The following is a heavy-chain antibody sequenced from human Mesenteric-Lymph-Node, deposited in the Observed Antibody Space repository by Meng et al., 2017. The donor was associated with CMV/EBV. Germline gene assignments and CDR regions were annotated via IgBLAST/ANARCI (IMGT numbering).Heavy chain of an antibody. Sequence: SETLSLTCTVSGGSVSSGSYYWSWIRQPPGKGLEGIGYIYYSGSTNYNPSLKSRVTISVDTSKNPFSLKLSSVTAADTAVYYCARAAADPKYYYYYGMDVWGQGTTVTVSS. D-gene: IGHD6-13*01. V-gene: IGHV4-61*01. CDR2: IYYSGST. J-gene: IGHJ6*02. CDR1: GGSVSSGSYY. CDR3: ARAAADPKYYYYYGMDV.